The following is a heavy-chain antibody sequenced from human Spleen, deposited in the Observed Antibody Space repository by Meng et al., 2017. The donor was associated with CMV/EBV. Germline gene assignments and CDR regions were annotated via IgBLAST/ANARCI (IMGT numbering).Heavy chain of an antibody. CDR2: IYYSGST. CDR3: ARAHRH. V-gene: IGHV4-61*01. Sequence: SETLSFTCTVSGGSVSSGSYYWSWIRQPPGKGLEWIGYIYYSGSTNYNPSLKSRVTISVDTSKNQVSLKLSSVTAADTAVYYCARAHRHWGQGTLVTVSS. CDR1: GGSVSSGSYY. J-gene: IGHJ1*01.